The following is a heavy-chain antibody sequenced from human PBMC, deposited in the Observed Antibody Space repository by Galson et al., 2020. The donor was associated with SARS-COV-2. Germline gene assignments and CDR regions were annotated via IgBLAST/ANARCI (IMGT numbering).Heavy chain of an antibody. CDR3: ARVLGGGYYPNFDY. Sequence: GGSLSLSCAASGFTFSSYSMNWVRQAPGKGLEWVSSISSSSSYIYYADSVKGRFTISRDNAKNSLYLQMNSLRAEDTAVYYCARVLGGGYYPNFDYWGQGTLVTVSS. V-gene: IGHV3-21*01. D-gene: IGHD3-22*01. J-gene: IGHJ4*02. CDR1: GFTFSSYS. CDR2: ISSSSSYI.